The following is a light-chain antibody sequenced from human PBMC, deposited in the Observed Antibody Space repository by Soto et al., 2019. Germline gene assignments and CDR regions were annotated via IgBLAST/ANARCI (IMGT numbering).Light chain of an antibody. CDR2: EVS. CDR3: ISYTLNSIPYV. CDR1: SSDVGGYKY. J-gene: IGLJ1*01. Sequence: QSALTQPASVTGSPGQSITISCTGTSSDVGGYKYVSWYQQHPGKAPKLIIYEVSYRPSGSSNRFSGSKSGNTASLTISGLQAEDEADYYCISYTLNSIPYVFGTGTKLTVL. V-gene: IGLV2-14*01.